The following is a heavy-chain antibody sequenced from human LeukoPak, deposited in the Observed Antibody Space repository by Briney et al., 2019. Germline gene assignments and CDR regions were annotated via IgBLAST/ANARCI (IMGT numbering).Heavy chain of an antibody. CDR2: ISSSGGTM. CDR3: SRVYSSSSGKGMDV. CDR1: GFTFNTYE. Sequence: GGSLRLSCAASGFTFNTYEMNWVRQAPGKGLEWASSISSSGGTMYYADSVKGRFTISRDNAKNSLCLQMNSLRAEDTAIYYCSRVYSSSSGKGMDVWGQGTTVTVSS. J-gene: IGHJ6*02. D-gene: IGHD6-6*01. V-gene: IGHV3-48*03.